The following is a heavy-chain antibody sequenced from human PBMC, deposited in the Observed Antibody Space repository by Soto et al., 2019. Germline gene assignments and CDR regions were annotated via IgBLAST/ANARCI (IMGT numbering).Heavy chain of an antibody. J-gene: IGHJ5*02. CDR1: GYTFTSYY. V-gene: IGHV1-46*01. Sequence: ASVKVSCKASGYTFTSYYMHWVRQAPGQGLEWMGIINPSGGSTSYAQKFQGRVTMTRDTSTSTVYMELSSLRSEDTAVYYCARDTVGVPEIEWRFDPWGQGTLVTVSS. D-gene: IGHD5-12*01. CDR2: INPSGGST. CDR3: ARDTVGVPEIEWRFDP.